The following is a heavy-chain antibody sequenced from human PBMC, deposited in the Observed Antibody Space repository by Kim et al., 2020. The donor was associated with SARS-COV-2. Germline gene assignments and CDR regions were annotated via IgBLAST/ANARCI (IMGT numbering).Heavy chain of an antibody. CDR1: GITFSSYA. V-gene: IGHV3-30-3*01. J-gene: IGHJ5*01. Sequence: GGSLRLSCAASGITFSSYAMHWVRQAPGKGLEWVAVISYDGSEMFYADSVKGRFTTSRDNSKNTVYLQMSSLRAEDTALYYCARADGARVVISRMAHWF. CDR3: ARADGARVVISRMAHWF. CDR2: ISYDGSEM. D-gene: IGHD2-21*01.